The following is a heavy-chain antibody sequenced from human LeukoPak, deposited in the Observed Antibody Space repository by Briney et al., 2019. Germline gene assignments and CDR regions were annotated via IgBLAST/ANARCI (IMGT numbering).Heavy chain of an antibody. CDR1: GYTFTGYY. J-gene: IGHJ5*02. Sequence: AASVKVSCKASGYTFTGYYMHWVRQAPGQGLEWMGWINPKSGDTNYAQKFQGRVTMTRDTSISTAYMELSRLRSDDTAVYYCARDWGLDYYDSSGSYPWGQGTRVTVSS. CDR2: INPKSGDT. D-gene: IGHD3-22*01. V-gene: IGHV1-2*02. CDR3: ARDWGLDYYDSSGSYP.